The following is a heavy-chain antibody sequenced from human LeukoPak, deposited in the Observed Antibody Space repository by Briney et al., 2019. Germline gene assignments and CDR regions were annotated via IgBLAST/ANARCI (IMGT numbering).Heavy chain of an antibody. CDR1: GFSFRRYW. CDR3: ARLPPYYYGSGSFHYYYYMDV. Sequence: GSLRLSCAASGFSFRRYWMSWVRQAPGKGLEWIGSIYYSGSTYYNPSLKSRVTISVDTSKNQFSLKLSSVTAADTAVYYCARLPPYYYGSGSFHYYYYMDVWGKGTTVTVSS. CDR2: IYYSGST. V-gene: IGHV4-39*07. J-gene: IGHJ6*03. D-gene: IGHD3-10*01.